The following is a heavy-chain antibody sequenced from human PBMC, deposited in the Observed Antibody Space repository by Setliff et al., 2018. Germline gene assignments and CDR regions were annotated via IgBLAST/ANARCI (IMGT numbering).Heavy chain of an antibody. CDR2: IIPILGIA. V-gene: IGHV1-69*02. CDR3: ARAPSVELVTIRTNSWFTY. Sequence: GASVKVSCKASGGTFSSYTISWVRQAPGQGLEWMGRIIPILGIANYAQKFQGRVTLTTDTSTSTAYMELRSLTSDDSAFYYCARAPSVELVTIRTNSWFTYWGQGTLVTVSS. J-gene: IGHJ4*02. CDR1: GGTFSSYT. D-gene: IGHD5-18*01.